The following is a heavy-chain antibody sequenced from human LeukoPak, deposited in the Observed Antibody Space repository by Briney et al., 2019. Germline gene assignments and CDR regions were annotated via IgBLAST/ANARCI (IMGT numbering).Heavy chain of an antibody. Sequence: PGGSLRLSCAASGFTVSRNYMSWVRQAPGKGLEWVSVIYSGGSTYYADSVKGRFTISRDNSKNTLYLQMNSLRAEDTAVYYCARAVGYCSSTSCHNAYYFDYWGQGTLVTVSS. J-gene: IGHJ4*02. CDR3: ARAVGYCSSTSCHNAYYFDY. CDR2: IYSGGST. CDR1: GFTVSRNY. D-gene: IGHD2-2*01. V-gene: IGHV3-53*01.